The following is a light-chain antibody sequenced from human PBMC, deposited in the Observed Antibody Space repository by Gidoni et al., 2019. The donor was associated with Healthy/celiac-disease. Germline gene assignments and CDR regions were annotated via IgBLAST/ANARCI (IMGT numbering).Light chain of an antibody. CDR3: QQRSNWRA. J-gene: IGKJ5*01. Sequence: ELVLTQSPATLSLSPGARATLACRASQSVSSYLAWYQQKPGQAPRLLIYDASNRATGIPARFSGSGSGTDFTLTISSLEPEDFAVYYCQQRSNWRAFXQXTRLEIK. V-gene: IGKV3-11*01. CDR1: QSVSSY. CDR2: DAS.